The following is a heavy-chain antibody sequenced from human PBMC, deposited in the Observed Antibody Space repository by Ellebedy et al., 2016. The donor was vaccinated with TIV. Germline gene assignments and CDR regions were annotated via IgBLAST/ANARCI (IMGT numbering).Heavy chain of an antibody. D-gene: IGHD3-3*01. CDR3: AREIRFLEWFEGSFSGMDV. CDR2: IYYSGST. V-gene: IGHV4-31*03. Sequence: SETLSLXXTVSGGSISSGGYYWSWIRQHPGKGLEWIGYIYYSGSTYYNPSLKSRVTISVDTSKNQFSLKLSSVTAADTAVYYCAREIRFLEWFEGSFSGMDVWGQGTTVTVSS. CDR1: GGSISSGGYY. J-gene: IGHJ6*02.